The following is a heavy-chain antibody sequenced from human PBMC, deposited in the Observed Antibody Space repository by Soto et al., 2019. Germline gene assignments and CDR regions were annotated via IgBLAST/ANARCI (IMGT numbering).Heavy chain of an antibody. CDR2: ISYDGSNK. J-gene: IGHJ4*02. D-gene: IGHD2-2*01. CDR3: ARERSKYQLLSWRFDF. CDR1: GFTFSSYA. Sequence: GGSLRLSCAASGFTFSSYAMHWVRQAPGKGLEWVAVISYDGSNKYYADSVKGRFTISRDNSKNTLYLQMNSLRAEDTAVYYCARERSKYQLLSWRFDFWGQGTLVTVSS. V-gene: IGHV3-30-3*01.